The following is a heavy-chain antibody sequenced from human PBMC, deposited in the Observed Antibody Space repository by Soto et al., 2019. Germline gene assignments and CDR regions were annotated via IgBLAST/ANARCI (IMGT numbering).Heavy chain of an antibody. D-gene: IGHD2-2*01. Sequence: SETLSLTCAGYGGSFSGYYWSWIRQPPGKGLEWIGEINHSGSTNYNPSLKSRVTISVDTSKNQFSLKLSSVTAADTAVYYCARGVHCSSTSCYFRSYYYYMDVWGKGTTVTVSS. J-gene: IGHJ6*03. CDR2: INHSGST. CDR3: ARGVHCSSTSCYFRSYYYYMDV. V-gene: IGHV4-34*01. CDR1: GGSFSGYY.